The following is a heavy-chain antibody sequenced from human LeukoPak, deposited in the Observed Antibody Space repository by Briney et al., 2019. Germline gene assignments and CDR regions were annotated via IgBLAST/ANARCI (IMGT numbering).Heavy chain of an antibody. CDR1: GYTFTGYY. Sequence: ASVKVSCKASGYTFTGYYMHWVRQAPGQGLEWMGRINPNSGGTNYAQKFQGRVTMTRDTSISTAYMELSSLRSEDTAVYYCARGLYYYDSSGSDFDYWGQGTLVTASS. CDR2: INPNSGGT. V-gene: IGHV1-2*06. J-gene: IGHJ4*02. D-gene: IGHD3-22*01. CDR3: ARGLYYYDSSGSDFDY.